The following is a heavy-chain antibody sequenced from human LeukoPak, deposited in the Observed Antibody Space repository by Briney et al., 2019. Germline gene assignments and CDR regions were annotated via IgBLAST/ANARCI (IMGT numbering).Heavy chain of an antibody. V-gene: IGHV4-59*11. D-gene: IGHD4-11*01. J-gene: IGHJ3*02. CDR2: IYYSGCT. CDR3: ARDDSNYGMRGDAFDI. CDR1: GGSISSHY. Sequence: SETLSLTCTVSGGSISSHYWSWIRQPPGKGLEWIGYIYYSGCTNYNPSLKSRVTISVDTSKNQFSLKLSSVTAADTAVYYCARDDSNYGMRGDAFDIWGQGTMVTVSS.